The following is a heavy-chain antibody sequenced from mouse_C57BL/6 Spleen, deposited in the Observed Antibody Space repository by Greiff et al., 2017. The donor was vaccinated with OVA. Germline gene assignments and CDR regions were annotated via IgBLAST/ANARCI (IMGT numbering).Heavy chain of an antibody. CDR2: ISSGSSTI. J-gene: IGHJ1*03. CDR3: NYGSSWYFDV. Sequence: EVMLVESGGGLVKPGGSLKLSCAASGFTFSDYGMHWVRQAPEKGLEWVAYISSGSSTIYYADTVKGRFTISRDNAKNTLFLQMTSLRSEDTAMCYCNYGSSWYFDVWGTGTTVTVSA. V-gene: IGHV5-17*01. D-gene: IGHD1-1*01. CDR1: GFTFSDYG.